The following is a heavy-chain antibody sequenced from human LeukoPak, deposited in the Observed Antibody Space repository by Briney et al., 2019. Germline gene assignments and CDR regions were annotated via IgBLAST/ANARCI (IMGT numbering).Heavy chain of an antibody. J-gene: IGHJ5*02. CDR3: ARDRYCSGGSCYENWFDP. CDR2: IYYSGNT. D-gene: IGHD2-15*01. CDR1: GGSISNYY. Sequence: SETLSLTCTVSGGSISNYYWSWIRQPPGKGLEWIGYIYYSGNTNYNPSFKSRVTISVDTSKNQFSLKLSSVTAADTAVYYCARDRYCSGGSCYENWFDPWGQGTLVTVSS. V-gene: IGHV4-59*12.